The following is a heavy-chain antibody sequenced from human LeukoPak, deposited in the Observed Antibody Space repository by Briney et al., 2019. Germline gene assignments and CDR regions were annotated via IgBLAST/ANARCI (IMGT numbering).Heavy chain of an antibody. CDR3: ARHGGGYSFDY. V-gene: IGHV4-61*01. Sequence: PSETLSLTCSVSGGSVSSSNHCWTWIRQPPGKGLEWIGYICSSGGPNYNPSLKSRVTMSFGTSNNQFSLKLNSVTAADAAMYYCARHGGGYSFDYWGQGTLVTVSS. D-gene: IGHD5-24*01. CDR2: ICSSGGP. J-gene: IGHJ4*02. CDR1: GGSVSSSNHC.